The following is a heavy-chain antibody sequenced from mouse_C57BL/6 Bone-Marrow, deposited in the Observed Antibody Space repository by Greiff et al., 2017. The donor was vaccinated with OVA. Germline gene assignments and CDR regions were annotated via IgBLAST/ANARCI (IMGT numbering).Heavy chain of an antibody. J-gene: IGHJ4*01. Sequence: EVHLVESGGGLVKPGGSLKLSCAASGFTFSDYGMHWVRQAREKGLEWVAYISSGSSTIYYADTVKGRFTISRDNAKNTLFLQMTSLRSEDTAMYYCARRLLYGLYYYAMDYWGQGTSVTVSS. D-gene: IGHD3-2*02. V-gene: IGHV5-17*01. CDR2: ISSGSSTI. CDR3: ARRLLYGLYYYAMDY. CDR1: GFTFSDYG.